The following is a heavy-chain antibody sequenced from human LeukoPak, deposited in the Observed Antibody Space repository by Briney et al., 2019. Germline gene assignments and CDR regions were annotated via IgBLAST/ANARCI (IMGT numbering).Heavy chain of an antibody. J-gene: IGHJ4*02. CDR1: GFTFSSYA. V-gene: IGHV3-23*01. CDR2: ISSSGGST. CDR3: ASTLKITMVREFQFDY. Sequence: GGSLRLSCAASGFTFSSYAMSWVRQAPGKGLEWVSAISSSGGSTYYADSVKGRFTISRDNSKNTLYLQMNSLRAEDTAVYYCASTLKITMVREFQFDYWGQGTLVTVSS. D-gene: IGHD3-10*01.